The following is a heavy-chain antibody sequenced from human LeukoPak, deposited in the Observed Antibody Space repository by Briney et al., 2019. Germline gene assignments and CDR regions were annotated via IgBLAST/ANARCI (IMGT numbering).Heavy chain of an antibody. D-gene: IGHD1-1*01. CDR3: AKDRRNWYIDY. V-gene: IGHV3-30*18. J-gene: IGHJ4*02. Sequence: GGSLRLSCAASGFTFSSYGMHWVRQAPGKGLEWVAVISYDGSNKYYADSVKGRFTISRDNSKNTLYLQMNSLRAEDTAVYYCAKDRRNWYIDYWGQGTLVTVSS. CDR2: ISYDGSNK. CDR1: GFTFSSYG.